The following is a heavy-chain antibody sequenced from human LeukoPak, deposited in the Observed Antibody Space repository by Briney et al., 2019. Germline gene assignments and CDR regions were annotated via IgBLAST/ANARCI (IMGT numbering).Heavy chain of an antibody. CDR3: ARDSLGSGWYFYGMDV. CDR2: IIPIFGTA. J-gene: IGHJ6*02. Sequence: ASVKVSCKASGYTFTSYYMHWVRRAPGQGLEWMGGIIPIFGTANYAQKFQGRVTITRDTSASTAYMELSSLRSEDTAVYYCARDSLGSGWYFYGMDVWGQGTTVTVSS. V-gene: IGHV1-46*01. D-gene: IGHD6-19*01. CDR1: GYTFTSYY.